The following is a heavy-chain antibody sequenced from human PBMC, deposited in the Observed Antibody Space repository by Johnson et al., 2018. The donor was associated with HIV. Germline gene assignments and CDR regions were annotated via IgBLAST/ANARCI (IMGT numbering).Heavy chain of an antibody. CDR1: GFTFSSYA. Sequence: QVQLVESGGGVVQPGRSLRLSCAASGFTFSSYAMHWVRQAPGKGLEWVAVISYDGSNKYYADSVKGRFTISRDNSKNKLYLQMNSLRAEDTAVYYCARESTLDAFDIWGQGTMVTVSS. CDR2: ISYDGSNK. CDR3: ARESTLDAFDI. V-gene: IGHV3-30-3*01. J-gene: IGHJ3*02.